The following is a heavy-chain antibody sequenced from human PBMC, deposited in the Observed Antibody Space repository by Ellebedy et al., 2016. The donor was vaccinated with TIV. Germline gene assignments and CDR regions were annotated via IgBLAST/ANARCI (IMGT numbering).Heavy chain of an antibody. D-gene: IGHD6-13*01. J-gene: IGHJ4*02. CDR3: ARNPLSGYSSSWTQDY. CDR1: GFTVSSNY. V-gene: IGHV3-66*01. CDR2: IYSGGST. Sequence: PGGSLRLSCAASGFTVSSNYMSWVRQAPGKGLEWVSVIYSGGSTYYADSVKGRFTISRDNAKNTVYLQMNSLRAEDTAVYYCARNPLSGYSSSWTQDYWGQGTLVTVSS.